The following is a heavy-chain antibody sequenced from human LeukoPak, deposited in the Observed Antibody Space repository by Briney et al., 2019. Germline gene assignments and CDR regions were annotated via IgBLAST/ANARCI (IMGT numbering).Heavy chain of an antibody. Sequence: SETLSLTCTVSGGSISSYYWGWIRQPAGKGLEWIGRIYASGSTNYNPSLKSRVTMSVDTSKNQFSLKLSSVTASDTAVYYCARDPPDYDSKFNDAFDIWGQGTMVTVSS. D-gene: IGHD3-22*01. V-gene: IGHV4-4*07. J-gene: IGHJ3*02. CDR2: IYASGST. CDR1: GGSISSYY. CDR3: ARDPPDYDSKFNDAFDI.